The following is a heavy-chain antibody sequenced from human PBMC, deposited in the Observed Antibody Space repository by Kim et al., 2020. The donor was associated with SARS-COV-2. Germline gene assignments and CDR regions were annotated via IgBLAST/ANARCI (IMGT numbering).Heavy chain of an antibody. CDR3: ESDARAGAGSDYYGV. V-gene: IGHV4-31*03. CDR2: IYYSGSS. CDR1: GGSISGGGYY. D-gene: IGHD6-19*01. Sequence: SETLSLTCTVSGGSISGGGYYWSWHRQHPGMGLEGVVYIYYSGSSYSNPSRRGRVTISVATTKNQLSLKLGSVAAADAAVYSCESDARAGAGSDYYGV. J-gene: IGHJ6*01.